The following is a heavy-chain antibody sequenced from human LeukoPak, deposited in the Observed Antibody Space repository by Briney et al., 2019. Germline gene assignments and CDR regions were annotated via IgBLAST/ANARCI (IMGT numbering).Heavy chain of an antibody. V-gene: IGHV3-48*01. J-gene: IGHJ3*02. CDR1: GFTFSSYA. Sequence: PGGSLRLSCAASGFTFSSYAMNWVRQAPGKGLEWVSYISSSSSTIYYADSVKGRFTISRDNAKNSLYLQMNSLRAEDTAVYYRARDGLYVWGSYRDDAFDIWGQGTMVTVSS. CDR3: ARDGLYVWGSYRDDAFDI. CDR2: ISSSSSTI. D-gene: IGHD3-16*02.